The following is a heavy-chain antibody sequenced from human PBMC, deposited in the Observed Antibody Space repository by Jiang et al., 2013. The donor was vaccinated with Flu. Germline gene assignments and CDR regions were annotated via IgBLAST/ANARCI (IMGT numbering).Heavy chain of an antibody. CDR2: INPSDAST. CDR1: GYTFTNYY. V-gene: IGHV1-46*01. CDR3: ARDLGVARRGPDAFDI. Sequence: QLVESGAEVKKPGASVKVSCKASGYTFTNYYVHCVRQAPGQGLEWMGIINPSDASTNYAQKFQGKFTMTRDTSTSTVYMELSSLRSEDTAVYYCARDLGVARRGPDAFDIWGQGTMVTVYS. J-gene: IGHJ3*02. D-gene: IGHD2-15*01.